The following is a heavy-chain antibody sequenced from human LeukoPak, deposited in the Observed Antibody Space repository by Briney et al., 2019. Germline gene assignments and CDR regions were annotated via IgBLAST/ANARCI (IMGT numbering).Heavy chain of an antibody. CDR2: IYSGGST. D-gene: IGHD3-10*01. Sequence: GGSLRLSCAASGFTVSSNYMSWVRQAPGKGLEWVSVIYSGGSTYYADSVKGRFTISRDNSKNTLYLQMNSLRAEDTAVYYCARERHYYGSGSPHPPSNDYWGQGTLVTVSS. CDR1: GFTVSSNY. CDR3: ARERHYYGSGSPHPPSNDY. J-gene: IGHJ4*02. V-gene: IGHV3-53*01.